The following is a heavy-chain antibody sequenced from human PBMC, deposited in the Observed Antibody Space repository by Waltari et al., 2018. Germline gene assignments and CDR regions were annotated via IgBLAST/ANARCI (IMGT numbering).Heavy chain of an antibody. V-gene: IGHV3-23*04. J-gene: IGHJ4*02. Sequence: EVQLVESGGGLVQPGGTLRLSCAASGFTFSSYAMSWVRQAPGKGLEWVSGISGSGGRTYSADSVKGRFTISRDNSKNTLYLQMNSLRAEDTAVYYCAPDMGYCSGGNCYFPFDYWGQGTLVTVSS. CDR3: APDMGYCSGGNCYFPFDY. D-gene: IGHD2-15*01. CDR2: ISGSGGRT. CDR1: GFTFSSYA.